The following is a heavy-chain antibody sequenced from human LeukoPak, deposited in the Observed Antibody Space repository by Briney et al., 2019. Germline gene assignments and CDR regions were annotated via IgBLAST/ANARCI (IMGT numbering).Heavy chain of an antibody. D-gene: IGHD3-22*01. CDR1: GGTFSSYA. CDR2: IIPIFGTA. CDR3: ARVTYYYDSSGYYHYGAFDY. Sequence: SVKVSCKASGGTFSSYAISWVRQAPGQGLEWMGGIIPIFGTANYAQKFQGRVTITADQSTSTAYMELRSLRSDDTAVYYCARVTYYYDSSGYYHYGAFDYWGQGTLVTVSS. V-gene: IGHV1-69*13. J-gene: IGHJ4*02.